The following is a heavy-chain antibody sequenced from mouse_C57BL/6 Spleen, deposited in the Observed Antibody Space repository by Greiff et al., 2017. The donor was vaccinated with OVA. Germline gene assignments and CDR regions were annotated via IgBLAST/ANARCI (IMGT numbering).Heavy chain of an antibody. J-gene: IGHJ2*01. CDR1: GYTFTDYE. CDR3: TVNWSVYFDY. Sequence: VQLQQSGAELVRPGASVTLCCKASGYTFTDYEMHWVKQTPVHGLEWIGAIDPETGGTAYNQKFKGKAILTADKSSTTAYMELRSLTSEDSAVYYCTVNWSVYFDYWGQGTTLTVSS. V-gene: IGHV1-15*01. CDR2: IDPETGGT. D-gene: IGHD4-1*01.